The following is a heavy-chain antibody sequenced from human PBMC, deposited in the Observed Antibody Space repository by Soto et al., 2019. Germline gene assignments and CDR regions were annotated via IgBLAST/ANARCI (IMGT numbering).Heavy chain of an antibody. J-gene: IGHJ3*02. V-gene: IGHV3-9*01. CDR2: ISWNSDNI. Sequence: EVQLVESGGGLVQPGRSLRLSCAASGFTFDDYAMHWVRQAPGKGLEGVSGISWNSDNIVYADSVKGRFIISRDNAKNSLYLQTNSLRAEDTALYYCAKDLYSNYGDACDIWGQGRMVTVSS. D-gene: IGHD4-4*01. CDR1: GFTFDDYA. CDR3: AKDLYSNYGDACDI.